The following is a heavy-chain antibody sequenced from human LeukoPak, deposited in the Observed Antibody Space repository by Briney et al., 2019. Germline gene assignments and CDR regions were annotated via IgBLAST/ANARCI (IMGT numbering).Heavy chain of an antibody. CDR3: AADSSGYISNDAFDI. J-gene: IGHJ3*02. CDR2: IVVGSGNT. CDR1: GFTFTSSA. D-gene: IGHD3-22*01. Sequence: SVKVSCKASGFTFTSSAVQWVRRARGQRLEWIGWIVVGSGNTNYAQKFQERVTITRDMSTSTAYMELSSLRSEDTAVYYCAADSSGYISNDAFDIWGQGTMVTVSS. V-gene: IGHV1-58*01.